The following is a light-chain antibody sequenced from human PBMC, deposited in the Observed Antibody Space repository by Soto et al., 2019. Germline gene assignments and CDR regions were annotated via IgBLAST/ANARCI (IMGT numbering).Light chain of an antibody. CDR1: SSNIGSNY. Sequence: QSVLTQPPSASGTPGQRVTISCSGSSSNIGSNYVYWYQQLPGTAPKLLNYRNNQRPSGVPDRFSGSKSGTSASLAISGLRSEDEADYYCAAWDDSLKVFGTGTKVIVL. CDR3: AAWDDSLKV. V-gene: IGLV1-47*01. J-gene: IGLJ1*01. CDR2: RNN.